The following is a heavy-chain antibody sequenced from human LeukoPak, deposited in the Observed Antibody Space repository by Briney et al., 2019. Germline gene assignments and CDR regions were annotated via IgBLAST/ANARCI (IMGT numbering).Heavy chain of an antibody. V-gene: IGHV1-69*04. CDR1: GYTFTSYA. J-gene: IGHJ4*02. CDR3: ARAREAAGPEDY. D-gene: IGHD6-13*01. Sequence: GASVKVSCKASGYTFTSYAISWVRQAPGQGLEWMGRIIPILGIANYAQKFQGRVTITADKSTSTAYMELSSLRSEDTAVYYCARAREAAGPEDYWGQGTLVTVSS. CDR2: IIPILGIA.